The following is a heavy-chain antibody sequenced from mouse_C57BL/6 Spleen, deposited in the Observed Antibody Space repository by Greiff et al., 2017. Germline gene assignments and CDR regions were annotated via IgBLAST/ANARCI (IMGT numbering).Heavy chain of an antibody. V-gene: IGHV1-69*01. CDR2: IDPSDSYT. CDR1: GYTFTRYW. Sequence: VQLQQPGAELVMPGASVKLSCKASGYTFTRYWMHWVKQRPGQGLEWIGEIDPSDSYTNYNQKFKGKSTLTVDKSSSTAYMQLSSLTSEDSAVYYCARDYGSSTWYFDVWGTGTTVTVSS. J-gene: IGHJ1*03. D-gene: IGHD1-1*01. CDR3: ARDYGSSTWYFDV.